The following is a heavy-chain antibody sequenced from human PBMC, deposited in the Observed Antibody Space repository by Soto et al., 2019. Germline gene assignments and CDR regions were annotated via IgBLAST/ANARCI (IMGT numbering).Heavy chain of an antibody. CDR3: AGGWELPPGAFDI. Sequence: PSETLSHTCAVSGGSISSGGYSWSWIRQPPGKGLEWIGYIYHSGSTYYNPSLKSRVTISVDRSKNQFSLKLSSVTAADTAVYYCAGGWELPPGAFDIWGQGTMVT. J-gene: IGHJ3*02. CDR1: GGSISSGGYS. CDR2: IYHSGST. V-gene: IGHV4-30-2*01. D-gene: IGHD1-26*01.